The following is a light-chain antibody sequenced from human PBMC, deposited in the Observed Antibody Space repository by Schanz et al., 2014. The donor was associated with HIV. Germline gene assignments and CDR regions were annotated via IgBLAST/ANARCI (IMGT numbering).Light chain of an antibody. CDR1: SSDVGSYDL. Sequence: QSALTQPASVSGSPGQSITISCTGTSSDVGSYDLVSWYQQHPGRAPKLLISEVSKRPSGVSNRFSGSKSGNTASLTISGLQAEDEADYYCSSYTSSNTGVFGGGTKVTVL. J-gene: IGLJ2*01. CDR2: EVS. V-gene: IGLV2-14*02. CDR3: SSYTSSNTGV.